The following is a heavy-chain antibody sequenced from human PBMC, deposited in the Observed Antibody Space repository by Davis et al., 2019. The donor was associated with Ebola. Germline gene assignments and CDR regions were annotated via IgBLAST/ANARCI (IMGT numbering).Heavy chain of an antibody. Sequence: GESLKISCTASGFTFSTYTMTWVRQAPGKGLEWVSSISISSAFIYYADSMKGRFTISRDNAKNSLFLQMNSLRAEDTAVYYCAAADIVVVVDGTSYPHAFDTWGQGTVVTVSS. V-gene: IGHV3-21*01. CDR2: ISISSAFI. D-gene: IGHD2-15*01. CDR3: AAADIVVVVDGTSYPHAFDT. J-gene: IGHJ3*02. CDR1: GFTFSTYT.